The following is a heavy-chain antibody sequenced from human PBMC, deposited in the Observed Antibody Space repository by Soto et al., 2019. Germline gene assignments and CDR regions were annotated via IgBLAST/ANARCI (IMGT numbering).Heavy chain of an antibody. CDR2: IYYSGST. D-gene: IGHD3-10*01. CDR1: GGSISSSSYY. CDR3: ARRVDGSGSYSMVYYYYYGMDV. J-gene: IGHJ6*02. V-gene: IGHV4-39*01. Sequence: SETLSLTCTVSGGSISSSSYYWGWIRQPPGKGLEWIGSIYYSGSTYYNPSLKSRVTISVDTSKNQFSLKLSSVTAADTAMYYCARRVDGSGSYSMVYYYYYGMDVWGQGTTVTVSS.